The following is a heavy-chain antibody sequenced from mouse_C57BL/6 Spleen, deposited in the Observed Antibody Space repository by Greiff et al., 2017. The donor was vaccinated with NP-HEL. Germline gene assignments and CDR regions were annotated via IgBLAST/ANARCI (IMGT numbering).Heavy chain of an antibody. CDR2: IDPSDSYT. Sequence: QVQLQQSGAELVMPGASVKLSCKASGYTFTSYWMHWVKQRPGQGLEWIGEIDPSDSYTNYNQKFKGKSTLTVDKSSSTAYMQLSSLTSEDSAVYDCARWGYGYYGAYWGQGTLVTVSA. CDR3: ARWGYGYYGAY. V-gene: IGHV1-69*01. D-gene: IGHD2-3*01. CDR1: GYTFTSYW. J-gene: IGHJ3*01.